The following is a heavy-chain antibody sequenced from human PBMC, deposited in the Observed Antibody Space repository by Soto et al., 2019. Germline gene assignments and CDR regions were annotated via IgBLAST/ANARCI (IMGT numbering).Heavy chain of an antibody. Sequence: QVQQVQSGAEVKKPGSSVKVSCKASGGTFSSYSINWVRQAPGQGLEWMGEIIPIFGTANYAQKFQGRVPITADESTSTAYMELSSLRSEDTAVYYCARDGGRHSGGIDYWGQGTLVTVSS. CDR3: ARDGGRHSGGIDY. V-gene: IGHV1-69*01. CDR1: GGTFSSYS. CDR2: IIPIFGTA. J-gene: IGHJ4*02. D-gene: IGHD1-26*01.